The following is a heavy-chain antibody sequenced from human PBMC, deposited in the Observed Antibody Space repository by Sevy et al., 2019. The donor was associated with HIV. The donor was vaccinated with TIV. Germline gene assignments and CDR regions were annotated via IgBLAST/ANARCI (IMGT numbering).Heavy chain of an antibody. Sequence: GGSLRLSCAVSGFSFDSYGMTWVRQAPGKGLEWVSGISGSGTRTYYADSVKGRFIISRDNSKNTMYLEMNSLRSEDTVIYYCGKGGGGHYDPDEIGYYFYYYNMDVWGKGTTVTVSS. J-gene: IGHJ6*03. D-gene: IGHD3-22*01. V-gene: IGHV3-23*01. CDR2: ISGSGTRT. CDR1: GFSFDSYG. CDR3: GKGGGGHYDPDEIGYYFYYYNMDV.